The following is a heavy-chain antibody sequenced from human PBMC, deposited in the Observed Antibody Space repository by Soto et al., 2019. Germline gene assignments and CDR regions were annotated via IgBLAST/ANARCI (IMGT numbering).Heavy chain of an antibody. CDR2: TYSTGTT. D-gene: IGHD4-17*01. CDR1: GASLSVYT. CDR3: ARGQTIRAFEY. Sequence: QVQLQESGPSLLKTSETLSLSCTVSGASLSVYTWNWIRQSPGKGLEWIGYTYSTGTTSYNPSLESRVTISVDTSMNRFSLKLNSVTAADTAVYYCARGQTIRAFEYWGQGALVSDSS. V-gene: IGHV4-59*01. J-gene: IGHJ4*02.